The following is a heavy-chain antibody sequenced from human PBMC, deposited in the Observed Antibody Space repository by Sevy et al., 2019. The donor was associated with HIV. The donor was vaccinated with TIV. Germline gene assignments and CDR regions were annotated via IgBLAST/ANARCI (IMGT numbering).Heavy chain of an antibody. J-gene: IGHJ4*02. D-gene: IGHD4-17*01. V-gene: IGHV3-33*01. CDR1: GFTFSTYG. Sequence: GGSLRLSCAASGFTFSTYGMHWVRQAPGKGLESLAVIWFDGSNEYYADSVKGRFTISRDIAKNTLHLQMNSLRAEDTAVYYCARDLEFYDYGDYGPAFNPDYWGRGTLVTVSS. CDR3: ARDLEFYDYGDYGPAFNPDY. CDR2: IWFDGSNE.